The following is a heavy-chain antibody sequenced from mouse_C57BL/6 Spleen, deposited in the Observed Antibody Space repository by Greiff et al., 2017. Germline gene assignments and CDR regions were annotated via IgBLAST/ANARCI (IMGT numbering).Heavy chain of an antibody. V-gene: IGHV10-1*01. J-gene: IGHJ1*03. CDR1: GFSFNTYA. Sequence: EVKVVESGGGLVQPKGSLKLSCAASGFSFNTYAMNWVRQAPGKGLEWVARIRSKSNNYATYYADSVKDRFTISRDDSESMLYLQMNNLKTEDTAMYYCVRDRYYYGSSYGYFDVWGTGTTVTVSS. CDR3: VRDRYYYGSSYGYFDV. CDR2: IRSKSNNYAT. D-gene: IGHD1-1*01.